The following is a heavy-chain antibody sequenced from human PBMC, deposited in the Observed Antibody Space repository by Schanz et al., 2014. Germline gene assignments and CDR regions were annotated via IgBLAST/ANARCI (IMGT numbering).Heavy chain of an antibody. V-gene: IGHV3-23*04. J-gene: IGHJ4*02. CDR2: ISGSGVIT. D-gene: IGHD1-26*01. Sequence: EVQLVESGGGLVQPGGSLRLSCATSGFTFSTYAMSWVRQAPGKGLEWVSGISGSGVITYYEDSVKGRFTISRDDSKNTLYLQMNSLRPEDTAVYYCAKEDRNHYSDYVYWGQGTLVTVSS. CDR3: AKEDRNHYSDYVY. CDR1: GFTFSTYA.